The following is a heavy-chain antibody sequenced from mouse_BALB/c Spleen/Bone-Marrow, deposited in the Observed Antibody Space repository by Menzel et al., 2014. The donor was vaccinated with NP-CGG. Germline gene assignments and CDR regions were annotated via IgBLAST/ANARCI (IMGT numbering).Heavy chain of an antibody. V-gene: IGHV4-1*02. Sequence: EVQLVESGGGLVQPGGSLKLSCAASGFDFSRFWMSWVRQAPEKGLEWIGEINPDSSTINYTPSLKDKFIISRDNAKNTLYLQMSKVRSEDTALYYCARLGYYGSSAFWGQGTLVTVSA. CDR1: GFDFSRFW. D-gene: IGHD1-2*01. J-gene: IGHJ3*01. CDR3: ARLGYYGSSAF. CDR2: INPDSSTI.